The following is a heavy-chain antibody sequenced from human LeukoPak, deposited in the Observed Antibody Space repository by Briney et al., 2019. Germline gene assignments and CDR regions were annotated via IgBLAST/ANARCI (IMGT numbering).Heavy chain of an antibody. D-gene: IGHD2-2*01. J-gene: IGHJ3*01. V-gene: IGHV4-61*01. CDR1: GYSISSTYY. CDR3: ARVHCSSTSCYGDDAFDL. Sequence: SETLSLTCTVSGYSISSTYYWGWIRRPPGKGLKWIGYIYYSGSTNYNPSLKSRVTISVDTSKNQFSLKLSSVTAADTAVYYCARVHCSSTSCYGDDAFDLWGQGTMVTVSS. CDR2: IYYSGST.